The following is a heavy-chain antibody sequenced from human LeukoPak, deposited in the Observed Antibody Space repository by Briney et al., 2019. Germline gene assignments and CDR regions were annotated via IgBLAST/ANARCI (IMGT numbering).Heavy chain of an antibody. CDR2: IYSGGST. J-gene: IGHJ4*02. D-gene: IGHD4-23*01. Sequence: GGSLRLSCAASGFTVSSNYMSWVRQAPGKGLEWVSTIYSGGSTYYADSVKGRFTISRDNSKNTLYLQMNSLRAEDTAVYYCASTLVKVFDYWGQGTLVTVSS. CDR3: ASTLVKVFDY. V-gene: IGHV3-66*01. CDR1: GFTVSSNY.